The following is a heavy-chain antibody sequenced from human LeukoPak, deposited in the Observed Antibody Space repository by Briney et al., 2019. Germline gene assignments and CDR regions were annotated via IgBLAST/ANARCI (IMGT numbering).Heavy chain of an antibody. D-gene: IGHD5-12*01. Sequence: ASVKVSCKASGYTFTSYYMHWVRQAPGQGLEWMGIINPSGGSTSYAQKFQGRVTMTRDMSTSTVYMELSSLRSEDTAVYYCERAPGGDIVATYWGQGTLVTVSS. CDR1: GYTFTSYY. CDR2: INPSGGST. CDR3: ERAPGGDIVATY. V-gene: IGHV1-46*01. J-gene: IGHJ4*02.